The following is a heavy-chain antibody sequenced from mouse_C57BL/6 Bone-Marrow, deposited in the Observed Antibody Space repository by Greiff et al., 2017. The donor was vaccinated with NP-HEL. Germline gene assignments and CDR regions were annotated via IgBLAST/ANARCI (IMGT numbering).Heavy chain of an antibody. Sequence: DVKLVESGGDLVKPGGSLKLSCAASGFTFSSYGMSWVRQTPDKRLEWVATISSGGSYTYYPDSVKGRFTISRDNAKNTLYLQMSSLKSEDTAMYYCARHYYGSSYEWYFDVWGTGTTVTVSS. CDR3: ARHYYGSSYEWYFDV. CDR2: ISSGGSYT. J-gene: IGHJ1*03. D-gene: IGHD1-1*01. V-gene: IGHV5-6*02. CDR1: GFTFSSYG.